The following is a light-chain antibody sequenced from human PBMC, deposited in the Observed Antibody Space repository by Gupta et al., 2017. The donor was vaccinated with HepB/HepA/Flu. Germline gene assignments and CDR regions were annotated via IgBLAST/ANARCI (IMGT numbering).Light chain of an antibody. J-gene: IGKJ1*01. Sequence: EIVLTQSPGTLSLSPGERATLSCRASHFISSSFLAWYQQKPGRAPRLLISGASTRAAGVPDRFGGSGSGPDFTLTISRLEPEDFGVYYCQQDCSSPPTFGQGTKVEIK. CDR2: GAS. CDR3: QQDCSSPPT. V-gene: IGKV3-20*01. CDR1: HFISSSF.